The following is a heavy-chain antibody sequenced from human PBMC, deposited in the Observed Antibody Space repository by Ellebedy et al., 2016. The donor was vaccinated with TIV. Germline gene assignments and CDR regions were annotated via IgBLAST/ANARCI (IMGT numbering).Heavy chain of an antibody. J-gene: IGHJ5*02. D-gene: IGHD6-13*01. V-gene: IGHV3-7*01. CDR3: SRGGNSWSYNWFDP. CDR1: GFTFSSYW. CDR2: IKQDGSEK. Sequence: PGGSLRLSCAASGFTFSSYWMSWVRQAPGKGLEWVANIKQDGSEKYYVDSVKGRFTISRDNAKNSLYLQMNSLRAEDSAVFYCSRGGNSWSYNWFDPWGQGTLVTVSS.